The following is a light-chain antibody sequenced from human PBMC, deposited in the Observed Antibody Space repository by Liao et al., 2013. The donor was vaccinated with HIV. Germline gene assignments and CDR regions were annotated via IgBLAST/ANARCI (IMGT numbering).Light chain of an antibody. CDR1: KLGDKY. CDR2: QDD. V-gene: IGLV3-1*01. Sequence: SYELTQPPSVSVSPGQTATITCSGEKLGDKYAAWYQQKPGQSPVVVIYQDDKRPSGIPERFSGSNSGNTATLTISGTQAMDEADYFCQAWDSSVVFGGGTRLTVL. CDR3: QAWDSSVV. J-gene: IGLJ2*01.